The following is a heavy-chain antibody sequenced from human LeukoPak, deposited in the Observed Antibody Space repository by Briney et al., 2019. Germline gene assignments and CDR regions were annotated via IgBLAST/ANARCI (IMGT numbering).Heavy chain of an antibody. V-gene: IGHV1-24*01. CDR2: FYPEDGER. CDR1: GYTLTELP. J-gene: IGHJ6*03. CDR3: ATDKGAAASTFRDFYYMDV. D-gene: IGHD6-13*01. Sequence: ASVTVSCKVSGYTLTELPMHWVRQAPGKGLEWMGGFYPEDGERIYAQKFQGRVTMTEDTSTATVYMELSSLRSEDTAVYYCATDKGAAASTFRDFYYMDVWGKGTTVTVSS.